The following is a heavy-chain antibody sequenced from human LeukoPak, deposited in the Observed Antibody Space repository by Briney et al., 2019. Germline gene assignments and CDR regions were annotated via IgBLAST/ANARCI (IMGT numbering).Heavy chain of an antibody. J-gene: IGHJ3*02. CDR1: GGSISSSRYY. V-gene: IGHV4-39*01. CDR3: ARARDVYYDRAFDI. Sequence: SETLSLTCTVSGGSISSSRYYWGWIRQPPGKGLEWIGSIYYSGSTYYNPSLKSRVTISVDTSKNQCSLKLSSVTAADTAVYYCARARDVYYDRAFDIWGQGTMVTISS. CDR2: IYYSGST. D-gene: IGHD3-22*01.